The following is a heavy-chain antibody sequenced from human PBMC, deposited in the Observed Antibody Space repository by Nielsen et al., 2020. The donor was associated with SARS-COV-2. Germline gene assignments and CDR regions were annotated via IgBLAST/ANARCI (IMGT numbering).Heavy chain of an antibody. D-gene: IGHD1-26*01. CDR2: IQQDGSEK. Sequence: GGSLRLSCAASGFTFRNYWMSWVRQAPGKGLEWLANIQQDGSEKNYVDSVKGRFTISRDNAKNSLYLQMNSLRAEDTALYYCAKDVRPVGATFYYFDSWGQGTLVTVSS. CDR3: AKDVRPVGATFYYFDS. J-gene: IGHJ4*02. V-gene: IGHV3-7*03. CDR1: GFTFRNYW.